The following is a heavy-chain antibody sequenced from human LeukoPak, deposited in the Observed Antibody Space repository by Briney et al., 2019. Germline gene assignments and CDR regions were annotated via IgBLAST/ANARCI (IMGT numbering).Heavy chain of an antibody. V-gene: IGHV3-48*04. D-gene: IGHD3-22*01. Sequence: GGSLRLSCAASGFTFSSYAMHWVRQAPGKGLEWVSYISSSGSTIYYADSVKGRFTISRDNAKNSLYLQMKSLRAEDTAVYYCARDQNSSGYYYEVVVFDIWGQGTMVTVSS. CDR3: ARDQNSSGYYYEVVVFDI. CDR2: ISSSGSTI. CDR1: GFTFSSYA. J-gene: IGHJ3*02.